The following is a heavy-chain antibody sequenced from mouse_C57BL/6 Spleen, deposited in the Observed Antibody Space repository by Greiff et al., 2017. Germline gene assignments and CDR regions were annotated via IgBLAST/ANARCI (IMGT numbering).Heavy chain of an antibody. V-gene: IGHV5-4*01. D-gene: IGHD2-5*01. CDR3: ARDYSNYTWFAY. CDR2: ISDDGSYT. CDR1: GFTFSSYA. J-gene: IGHJ3*01. Sequence: EVQRVESGGGLVKPGGSLKLSCAASGFTFSSYAMSWVRQTPEKRLEWVATISDDGSYTYYPDNVKGRFTISRDNAKNNLYLQMSHLKSEDTAMYYCARDYSNYTWFAYWGQGTLVTVSA.